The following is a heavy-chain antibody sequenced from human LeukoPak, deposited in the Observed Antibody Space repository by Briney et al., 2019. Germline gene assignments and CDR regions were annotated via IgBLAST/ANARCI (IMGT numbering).Heavy chain of an antibody. CDR3: ARVPSGGIVVVTASSYFDY. CDR1: GGSIRSDDYY. D-gene: IGHD2-21*02. CDR2: VFNSGNT. V-gene: IGHV4-39*07. J-gene: IGHJ4*02. Sequence: KPSETLSLTCTVSGGSIRSDDYYWGWIRQSPEKGLEWIGNVFNSGNTHYNPSLKSRVTISVDKSKNQFSLSLTSVTAADTAVYYCARVPSGGIVVVTASSYFDYWGQGTLVTVSS.